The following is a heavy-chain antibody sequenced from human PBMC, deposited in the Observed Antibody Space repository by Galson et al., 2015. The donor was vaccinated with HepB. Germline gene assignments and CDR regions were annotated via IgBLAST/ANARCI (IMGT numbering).Heavy chain of an antibody. Sequence: SLRLSCAASGFSFSNYGMHWVRQAPGKGLEWVAVISYHGSNKYYADSVKGRFTIYRDNSKNTVYLQMDSLRPEDTAVYHCAVYCSSGSCIHSAHGDWFDPWGQGTLVTVSS. J-gene: IGHJ5*02. CDR1: GFSFSNYG. CDR2: ISYHGSNK. CDR3: AVYCSSGSCIHSAHGDWFDP. D-gene: IGHD2-15*01. V-gene: IGHV3-30*03.